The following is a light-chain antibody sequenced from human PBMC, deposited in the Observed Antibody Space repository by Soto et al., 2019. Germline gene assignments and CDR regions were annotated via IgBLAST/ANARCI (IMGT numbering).Light chain of an antibody. V-gene: IGKV2-30*02. CDR3: MQGTHWPRT. Sequence: DVVMTQSPLSLPVTLGQPASISCRSTQSLVHSNGNTYLIWFHQRPGQSPRRPIYKGSIRDSGVPDRFSGSGSGTEFTLKISRVEADDVGVYYCMQGTHWPRTFGQGTKVEIK. CDR1: QSLVHSNGNTY. CDR2: KGS. J-gene: IGKJ1*01.